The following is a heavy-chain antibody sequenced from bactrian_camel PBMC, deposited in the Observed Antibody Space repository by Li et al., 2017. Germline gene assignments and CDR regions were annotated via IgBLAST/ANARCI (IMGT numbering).Heavy chain of an antibody. V-gene: IGHV3S1*01. CDR2: IVIRDGRT. Sequence: VQLVESGGGSVQAGGSLRLSCAVAGYTSRSNCLGWFRRTDEQEREGLAAIVIRDGRTYTADSVKVRFTISRDNAKNTLYLQLTVLKIEDTAMYYCANSWQDDGNLWGQGTQVTVS. CDR1: GYTSRSNC. CDR3: ANSWQDDGNL. J-gene: IGHJ4*01. D-gene: IGHD6*01.